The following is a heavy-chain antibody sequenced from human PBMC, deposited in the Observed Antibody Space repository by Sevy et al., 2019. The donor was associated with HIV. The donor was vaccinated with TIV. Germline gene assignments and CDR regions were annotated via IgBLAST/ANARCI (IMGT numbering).Heavy chain of an antibody. J-gene: IGHJ4*02. D-gene: IGHD1-1*01. Sequence: GGSLRLSCAASALTFTRYAFHGVRQAPGKGPEWLGVISYEGSNIYYGPSVKGRFTISRDNSKNTLYLQMNDMRTEDTAVYYCAKDLHPPGPVRGTNFDYWGRGTLVTVSS. CDR1: ALTFTRYA. V-gene: IGHV3-30*18. CDR3: AKDLHPPGPVRGTNFDY. CDR2: ISYEGSNI.